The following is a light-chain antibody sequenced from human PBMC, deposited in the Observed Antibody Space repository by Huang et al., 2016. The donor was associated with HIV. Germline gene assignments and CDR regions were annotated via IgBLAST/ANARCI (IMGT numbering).Light chain of an antibody. V-gene: IGKV3-15*01. CDR3: QQYNDWAPLT. Sequence: VVMTQSPATLSVSPGERATLSCRASHSVSSNLAWYQHRPAQAPRLLIYGASTRAIGIPPRFSGSGSGTEFTLTISSLQSEDFAVYYCQQYNDWAPLTFGGGTKVEI. J-gene: IGKJ4*01. CDR2: GAS. CDR1: HSVSSN.